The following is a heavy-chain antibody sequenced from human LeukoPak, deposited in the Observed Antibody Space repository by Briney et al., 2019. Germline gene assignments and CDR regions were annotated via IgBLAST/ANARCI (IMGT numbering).Heavy chain of an antibody. D-gene: IGHD3-22*01. Sequence: GGSLRLSCAASGFTFSSYSMNWVRQAPGKGLEWVSSISSSSSYIYYADSVKGRFTISRDNAKNSLYLQMNSLRAEDTAVYYCARWGNLDYYDSSGYPPDWGQEPWSPPPQ. V-gene: IGHV3-21*01. J-gene: IGHJ4*01. CDR2: ISSSSSYI. CDR3: ARWGNLDYYDSSGYPPD. CDR1: GFTFSSYS.